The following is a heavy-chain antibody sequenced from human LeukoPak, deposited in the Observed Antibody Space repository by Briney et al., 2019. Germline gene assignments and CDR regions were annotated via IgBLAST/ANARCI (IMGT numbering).Heavy chain of an antibody. V-gene: IGHV4-59*06. Sequence: PSETLSLTCTVSGGSINNYYWSWIRQHPGKGLEWIGYIYYSGSTYYNPSLKSRVTISVDTSKNQFSLKLSSVTAADTAVYYCASLTTVTTSAFDYWGQGTLVTVSS. CDR2: IYYSGST. CDR3: ASLTTVTTSAFDY. J-gene: IGHJ4*02. CDR1: GGSINNYY. D-gene: IGHD4-17*01.